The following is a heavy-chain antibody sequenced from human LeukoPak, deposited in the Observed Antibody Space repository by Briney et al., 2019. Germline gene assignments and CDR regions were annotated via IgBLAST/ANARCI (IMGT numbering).Heavy chain of an antibody. Sequence: GASVKDSRKASVYTFTGYFMHWVRQARGQRLEWMGWINPNSGGTNYAHKLQGRVIITRDTSISTAYIELRRLRCDETAVYYCARDVDGSSGCDYWGQGTLVTVSS. CDR1: VYTFTGYF. V-gene: IGHV1-2*02. CDR3: ARDVDGSSGCDY. D-gene: IGHD6-25*01. CDR2: INPNSGGT. J-gene: IGHJ4*01.